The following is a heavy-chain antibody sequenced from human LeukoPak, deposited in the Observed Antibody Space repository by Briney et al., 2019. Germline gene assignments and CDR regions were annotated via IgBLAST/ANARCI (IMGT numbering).Heavy chain of an antibody. Sequence: PTGGSLRLSCAASGFTFSNYEMNWVRQAPGKGLEWVSYISSSGSTIFYADSVKGRFTISRDNAKNSLYLQMNSLRAEDTTVYYCARDPGGYMDVWGKGTTVTISS. CDR2: ISSSGSTI. CDR3: ARDPGGYMDV. V-gene: IGHV3-48*03. CDR1: GFTFSNYE. J-gene: IGHJ6*03. D-gene: IGHD3-10*01.